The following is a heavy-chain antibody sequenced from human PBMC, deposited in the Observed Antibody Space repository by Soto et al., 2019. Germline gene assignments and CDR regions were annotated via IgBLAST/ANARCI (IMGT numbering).Heavy chain of an antibody. CDR1: GFTPTTTP. J-gene: IGHJ4*02. D-gene: IGHD3-9*01. CDR2: ISGTASRT. Sequence: EVQLLESGGGLVLPGGSLRLSCAGSGFTPTTTPLSWVRQPPGKGLEWVTTISGTASRTYYVDSVKGRFFISRDNSKTTVTLLLNNLTLDDTAVYYGANSLRYFANWGQGTRVSVSS. CDR3: ANSLRYFAN. V-gene: IGHV3-23*01.